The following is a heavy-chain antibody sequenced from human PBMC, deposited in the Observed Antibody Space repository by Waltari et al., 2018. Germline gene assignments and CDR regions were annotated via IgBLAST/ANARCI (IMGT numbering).Heavy chain of an antibody. J-gene: IGHJ4*02. Sequence: QVQLQESGPGLVKPSETLSLTCTVSGGSISSHYWSWIRQPPGKGLEWIGYIYYSGGTNYNHPRRSRVTIPVDTSKNQFSLKLSSVTAADTAVYYCGRVRSDYYGSGSHVAGVDYGGQGTLVTVSS. V-gene: IGHV4-59*11. CDR3: GRVRSDYYGSGSHVAGVDY. CDR1: GGSISSHY. D-gene: IGHD3-10*01. CDR2: IYYSGGT.